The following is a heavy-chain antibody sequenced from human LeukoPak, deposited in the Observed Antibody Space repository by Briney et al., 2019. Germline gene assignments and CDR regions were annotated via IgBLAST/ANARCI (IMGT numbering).Heavy chain of an antibody. D-gene: IGHD5-18*01. CDR3: ARVRSGYSHENYFDY. Sequence: GRSLRLPCAASGFTFSNYEMNWVRQAPGKGLEWVSYISGSGSTIYYADSVKGRFTISRDNAKDSLYLRMNSLRAEDTAVYYCARVRSGYSHENYFDYWGQGTLVTVSS. CDR2: ISGSGSTI. J-gene: IGHJ4*02. CDR1: GFTFSNYE. V-gene: IGHV3-48*03.